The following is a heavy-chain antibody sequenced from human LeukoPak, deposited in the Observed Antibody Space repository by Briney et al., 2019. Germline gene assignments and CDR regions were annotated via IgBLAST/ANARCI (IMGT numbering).Heavy chain of an antibody. CDR1: GFTFSSYG. Sequence: GGSLRLSCAASGFTFSSYGMHWVRQAPGKGLEWVAVISYDGSNKCYADSVKGRFTISRDNSKNTLYLQMNSLRAEDTAVYYCARHIAFHANLDYWGQGTLVTVSS. V-gene: IGHV3-30*03. D-gene: IGHD3-3*02. CDR3: ARHIAFHANLDY. CDR2: ISYDGSNK. J-gene: IGHJ4*02.